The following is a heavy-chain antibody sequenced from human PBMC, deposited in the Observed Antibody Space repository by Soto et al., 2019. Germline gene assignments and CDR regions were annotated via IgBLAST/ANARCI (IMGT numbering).Heavy chain of an antibody. V-gene: IGHV2-5*01. D-gene: IGHD4-17*01. CDR1: GFALSTSGVG. CDR2: IYWNDNK. Sequence: QITLKESGHTLVKPTQTLTLNCTFSGFALSTSGVGVGWIRQSPGKALEWVAIIYWNDNKRYSPSLKSRLTITKDASKNQVVLTMTNMDPVDTPTYYCAHTLSSSDYLSWYFELWGRGTLVTVS. J-gene: IGHJ2*01. CDR3: AHTLSSSDYLSWYFEL.